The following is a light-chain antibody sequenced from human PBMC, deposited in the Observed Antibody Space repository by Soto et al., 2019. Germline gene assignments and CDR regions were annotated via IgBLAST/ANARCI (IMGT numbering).Light chain of an antibody. V-gene: IGKV3-20*01. CDR1: RTVSNDY. J-gene: IGKJ4*01. CDR3: QQFSNAIS. Sequence: EIVLTQSPGTLSLSPGERATLSCRASRTVSNDYLAWYQQKPGQAPRLLIYGVSSRAAGIPDRFGGSVSGTVFTLTISRLDPEDSAVYFCQQFSNAISFGGGTKVEIK. CDR2: GVS.